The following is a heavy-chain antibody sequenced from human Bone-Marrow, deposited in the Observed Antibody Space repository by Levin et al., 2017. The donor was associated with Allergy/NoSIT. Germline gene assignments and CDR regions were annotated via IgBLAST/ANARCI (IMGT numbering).Heavy chain of an antibody. CDR1: GGTFSRFS. J-gene: IGHJ3*02. D-gene: IGHD1-26*01. Sequence: ASVKVSCKASGGTFSRFSINWVRQAPGQGPEWLGGIIPFFAIANHAQNFQDRVAITADESRTTVFMELSSLRPEDTAVYYCARGDRELDAFDIWGQGTLVTVSS. CDR2: IIPFFAIA. V-gene: IGHV1-69*13. CDR3: ARGDRELDAFDI.